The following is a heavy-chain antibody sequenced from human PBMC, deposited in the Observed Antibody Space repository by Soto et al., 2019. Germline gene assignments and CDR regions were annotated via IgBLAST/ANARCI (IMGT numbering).Heavy chain of an antibody. CDR2: ISSSGTTI. CDR3: ARDRYSSGWHPFDY. J-gene: IGHJ4*02. D-gene: IGHD6-19*01. V-gene: IGHV3-11*01. Sequence: GGSLILSCAASGFTSTDYYMSWIRQAPGKGLEWVSYISSSGTTIYYADSVKGRFTISRDNAKSSLYLQRNSLRAEDTAVYYCARDRYSSGWHPFDYWGQGTLVTVSS. CDR1: GFTSTDYY.